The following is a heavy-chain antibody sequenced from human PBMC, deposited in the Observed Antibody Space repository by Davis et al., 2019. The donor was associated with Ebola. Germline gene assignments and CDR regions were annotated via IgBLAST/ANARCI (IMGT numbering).Heavy chain of an antibody. V-gene: IGHV1-2*02. J-gene: IGHJ3*02. CDR2: INPNSGGT. CDR3: ARLCNWNYVIVCSFDI. CDR1: GYTFIGYY. Sequence: ASVQVPCQASGYTFIGYYMYWVRQPPGQGFEWMGWINPNSGGTNYAQKFQGRLTMTRDTSTSTVYMELSSLRSEDTAVYYCARLCNWNYVIVCSFDIWGQGTMVTVSS. D-gene: IGHD1-7*01.